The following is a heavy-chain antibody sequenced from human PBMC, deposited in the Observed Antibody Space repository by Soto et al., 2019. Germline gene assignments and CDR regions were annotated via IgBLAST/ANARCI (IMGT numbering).Heavy chain of an antibody. CDR3: AHLTYYYDSSGYYSRAEYFQH. V-gene: IGHV2-5*02. J-gene: IGHJ1*01. D-gene: IGHD3-22*01. CDR1: GFSLSTSGVG. Sequence: QITLKESGPTLVKPTQTLTLTCTFSGFSLSTSGVGVGWIRHPPGKALEWLALIYWDDDKRYSPSLKSRLTITKDTSKNQVVLTMTNMDPVDTATYYCAHLTYYYDSSGYYSRAEYFQHWGQGTLVTVSS. CDR2: IYWDDDK.